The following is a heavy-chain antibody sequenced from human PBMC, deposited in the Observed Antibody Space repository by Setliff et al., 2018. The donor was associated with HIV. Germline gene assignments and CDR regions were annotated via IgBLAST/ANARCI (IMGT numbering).Heavy chain of an antibody. Sequence: GESLKISCAASGFSFSNFWMYWVRQSPGKGLEWVANISPDGNKKSYVASVKGRFTTSRDNARNSLYLQMNSLRAEDTAVYYCARVLLVTNAVYGVASNWFDPWGQGTLVTVSS. V-gene: IGHV3-7*03. CDR2: ISPDGNKK. J-gene: IGHJ5*02. D-gene: IGHD2-8*01. CDR3: ARVLLVTNAVYGVASNWFDP. CDR1: GFSFSNFW.